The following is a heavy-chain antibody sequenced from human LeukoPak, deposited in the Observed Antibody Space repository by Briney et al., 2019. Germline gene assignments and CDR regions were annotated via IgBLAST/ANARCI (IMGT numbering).Heavy chain of an antibody. D-gene: IGHD3-16*01. Sequence: GGSLRLSCAASGFSLNSYSSNRLRQAPGKGPEWVSYTSASTSAIYYVDSVKGRFTISRDNAKNSLYLQMNSLRAEDTAVYYCARGGGPEAVYFDTWGQGTLVTVSS. J-gene: IGHJ4*02. CDR1: GFSLNSYS. V-gene: IGHV3-48*01. CDR2: TSASTSAI. CDR3: ARGGGPEAVYFDT.